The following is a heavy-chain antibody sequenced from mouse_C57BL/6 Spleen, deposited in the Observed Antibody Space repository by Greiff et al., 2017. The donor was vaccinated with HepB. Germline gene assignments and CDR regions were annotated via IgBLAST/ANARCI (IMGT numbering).Heavy chain of an antibody. CDR3: ARIYYGNYLVAY. Sequence: QVQLQQPGAELVKPGASVKLSCKASGYTFTSYWMQWVKRRPGQGLEWIGEIDPSDSYTNYNQKFKGKATLTVDTSSSTAYMQLSSLTSEDSAVYYCARIYYGNYLVAYWGQGTLVTVSA. J-gene: IGHJ3*01. V-gene: IGHV1-50*01. CDR2: IDPSDSYT. D-gene: IGHD2-1*01. CDR1: GYTFTSYW.